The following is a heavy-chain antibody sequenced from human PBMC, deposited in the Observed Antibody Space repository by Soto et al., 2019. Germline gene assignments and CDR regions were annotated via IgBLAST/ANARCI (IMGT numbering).Heavy chain of an antibody. J-gene: IGHJ4*02. CDR2: IAVGSGYT. V-gene: IGHV1-58*01. Sequence: SVKVSCKASVFTFTSSAFQWVRQARGQRLEWIGWIAVGSGYTNYAQRFQDRVTLTRDMSTATTYMELSRLTSEDTAIYYCAADATAWQQMVPSDYWGQGTLVTVSS. CDR3: AADATAWQQMVPSDY. CDR1: VFTFTSSA. D-gene: IGHD2-8*01.